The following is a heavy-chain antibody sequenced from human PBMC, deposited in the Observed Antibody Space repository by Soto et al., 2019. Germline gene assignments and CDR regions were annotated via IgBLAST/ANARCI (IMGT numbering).Heavy chain of an antibody. Sequence: SETLSLTCTVSGGSISSYYWSWIRQPPGKGLEWIGYIYYSGSTNYNPSLKSRVTISVDTSKNQFSLKLSSVTAADTAVYYCARGADCSITSCPYYYYYYMDVWGKGTTVTVSS. D-gene: IGHD2-2*01. CDR3: ARGADCSITSCPYYYYYYMDV. CDR2: IYYSGST. J-gene: IGHJ6*03. CDR1: GGSISSYY. V-gene: IGHV4-59*01.